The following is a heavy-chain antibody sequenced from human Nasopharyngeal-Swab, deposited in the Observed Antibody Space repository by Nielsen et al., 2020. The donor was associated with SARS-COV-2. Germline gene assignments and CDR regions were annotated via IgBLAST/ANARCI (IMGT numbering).Heavy chain of an antibody. J-gene: IGHJ4*02. CDR3: AREEYYYDSSGNYYRAFDN. D-gene: IGHD3-22*01. CDR2: FSYSGIT. CDR1: GSLISGHH. Sequence: SETLSPTCTVSGSLISGHHWSWFRQPPGKGLEWFAYFSYSGITNYNPSLNSRVTISADSSKNQFSLELGSVTAADTAVYYCAREEYYYDSSGNYYRAFDNWGQGTLVSVSS. V-gene: IGHV4-59*11.